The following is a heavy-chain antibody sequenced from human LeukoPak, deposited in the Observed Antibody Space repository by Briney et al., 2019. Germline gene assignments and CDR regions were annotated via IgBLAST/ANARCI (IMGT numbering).Heavy chain of an antibody. D-gene: IGHD3-22*01. CDR1: GFTFSSYW. Sequence: PGGSLRLSCAASGFTFSSYWMTWVRQAPGKGLEWVANIRRDGSVEYYVDSVKGRFTISRDNTKNSLYLQMNSLRVEDTAVYYCARDSNPQSSGYYFDAFGMWGQGTMVTVSS. V-gene: IGHV3-7*01. CDR3: ARDSNPQSSGYYFDAFGM. J-gene: IGHJ3*02. CDR2: IRRDGSVE.